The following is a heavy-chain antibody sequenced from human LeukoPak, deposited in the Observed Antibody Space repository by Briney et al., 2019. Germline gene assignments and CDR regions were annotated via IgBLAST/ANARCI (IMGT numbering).Heavy chain of an antibody. CDR1: GFTFSTYS. CDR3: ARSLFDY. Sequence: SGGSLRLSCAASGFTFSTYSMNWVRQAPGKGLKWVSSISSSSSYIYYADSVKGRFTISRDNAKNSLYLQMNSLRAEDTPVYYCARSLFDYWGQGTLVTVSS. CDR2: ISSSSSYI. J-gene: IGHJ4*02. V-gene: IGHV3-21*01.